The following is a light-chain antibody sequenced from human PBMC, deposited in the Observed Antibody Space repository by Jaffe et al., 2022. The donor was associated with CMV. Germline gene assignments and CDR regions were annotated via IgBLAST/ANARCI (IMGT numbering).Light chain of an antibody. J-gene: IGKJ1*01. CDR3: QQSYSTPRT. CDR2: TAT. V-gene: IGKV1-39*01. Sequence: DIQMTQSPSSLSASVGDRVTITCRASQSIATFLNWYQQKPGKAPNLLIYTATRLQSGVPSRFSGSGSGTDFTLTISSLRPEDFATYYCQQSYSTPRTFGQGTMVEIK. CDR1: QSIATF.